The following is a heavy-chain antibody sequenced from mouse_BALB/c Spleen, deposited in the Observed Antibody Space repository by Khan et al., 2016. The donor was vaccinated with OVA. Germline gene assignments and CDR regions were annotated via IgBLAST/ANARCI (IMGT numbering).Heavy chain of an antibody. CDR3: ARLGDRGYFDV. CDR2: ICSGRSPI. J-gene: IGHJ1*01. Sequence: EVELVESGGGLVQPGGSRKLSCAASGFTFSDFVMHWVRQAPEKGLEWVAYICSGRSPIYYADPVQGRFTISRANPKSTPFLQMTRLRSEDTAMYYCARLGDRGYFDVWGAGTTVTVSS. V-gene: IGHV5-17*02. CDR1: GFTFSDFV.